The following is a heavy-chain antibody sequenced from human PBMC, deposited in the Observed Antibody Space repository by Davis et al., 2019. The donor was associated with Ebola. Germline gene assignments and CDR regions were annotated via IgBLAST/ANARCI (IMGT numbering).Heavy chain of an antibody. J-gene: IGHJ3*02. CDR2: INPNSGGT. Sequence: ASVKVSCKASGYTFTGYYMHWVRQAPGQGLEWMGWINPNSGGTNYAQKFQGWVTMTRDTSISTAYMELSRLRSDDTAVYYCARVGAAAPDAFDIWGQGTMVTVSS. CDR3: ARVGAAAPDAFDI. CDR1: GYTFTGYY. D-gene: IGHD6-25*01. V-gene: IGHV1-2*04.